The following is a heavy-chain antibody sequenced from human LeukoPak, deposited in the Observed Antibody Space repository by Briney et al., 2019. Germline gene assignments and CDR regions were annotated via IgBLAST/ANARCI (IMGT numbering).Heavy chain of an antibody. V-gene: IGHV2-5*02. D-gene: IGHD4-17*01. CDR3: AHSPYGDSTFDY. J-gene: IGHJ4*02. CDR2: IYWDDDK. CDR1: GFSLSTSGVG. Sequence: SGPTLVKPTQTLTLTCTFSGFSLSTSGVGVGWIRQPPGEALEWLALIYWDDDKRYSPSLKSRLTITKDTSKNQVVLTVTHMDPVDTVTYYCAHSPYGDSTFDYWGQGTLVTVSS.